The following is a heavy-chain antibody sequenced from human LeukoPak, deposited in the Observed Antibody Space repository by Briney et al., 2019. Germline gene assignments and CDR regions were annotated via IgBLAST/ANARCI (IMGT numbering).Heavy chain of an antibody. CDR1: GGSISTYY. V-gene: IGHV4-59*12. J-gene: IGHJ4*02. Sequence: SETLSLTCSVSGGSISTYYWNWIRQSPGKGLEWIGYIYYTGSTNYNPSLKSRVTISVDTSKNQFSLKLSSVTAADTAVYYCAVVPAANAYSDYWGQGTLVTVSS. CDR3: AVVPAANAYSDY. CDR2: IYYTGST. D-gene: IGHD2-2*01.